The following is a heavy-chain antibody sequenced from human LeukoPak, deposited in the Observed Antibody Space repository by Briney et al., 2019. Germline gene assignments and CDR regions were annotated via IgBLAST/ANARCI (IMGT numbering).Heavy chain of an antibody. CDR1: GFTFSIYA. V-gene: IGHV3-23*01. J-gene: IGHJ4*02. D-gene: IGHD2-2*01. Sequence: GGSLRLSCAASGFTFSIYAMSWVRQAPVKVLEWVSAISGSGRDTYYTDSVKGRFTISRDNSKNTLYLQMHSLRAEDTAVYYCAKAGAVCSSTSCYANYWGQGTLVTVSS. CDR2: ISGSGRDT. CDR3: AKAGAVCSSTSCYANY.